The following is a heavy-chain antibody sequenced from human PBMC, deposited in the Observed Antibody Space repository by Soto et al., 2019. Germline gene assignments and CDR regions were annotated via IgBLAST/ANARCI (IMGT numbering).Heavy chain of an antibody. Sequence: SETLSLTCTVCGGSISSYYWSWIRQPPGKGLEWIGYIYYSGSTNYNPSLKSRVTISVDTSKNQFSLKLSSVTAADTAVYYCARYRDYLDAFDIWGQGTMVTVSS. CDR2: IYYSGST. D-gene: IGHD4-17*01. CDR3: ARYRDYLDAFDI. V-gene: IGHV4-59*01. J-gene: IGHJ3*02. CDR1: GGSISSYY.